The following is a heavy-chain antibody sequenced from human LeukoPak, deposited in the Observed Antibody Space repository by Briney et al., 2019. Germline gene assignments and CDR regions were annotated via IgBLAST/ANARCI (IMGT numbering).Heavy chain of an antibody. CDR2: MYYSGGDT. D-gene: IGHD2-2*01. CDR1: GGSISGYY. Sequence: SETLSLTCTVFGGSISGYYWSWLRQPPGKGLEWIAYMYYSGGDTDYNPSLNSRVAISVDTSTNQVSLKLRSVTAADTAVYYCARGHDAFDPWGQGILVTVSS. J-gene: IGHJ5*02. V-gene: IGHV4-59*08. CDR3: ARGHDAFDP.